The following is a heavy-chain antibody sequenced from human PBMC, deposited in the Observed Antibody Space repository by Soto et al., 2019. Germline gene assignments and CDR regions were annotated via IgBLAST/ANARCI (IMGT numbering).Heavy chain of an antibody. CDR2: ISPMFGAA. CDR3: AREVQVHTPAFVY. Sequence: QVQLVQSGAEMKKPGSSVKVSCQSSGGTFNTYAMNWVRQAPGQGPEWMGDISPMFGAANYAPKFQGRVTIPADASTGTSYMQLSSLTSEDTARYFCAREVQVHTPAFVYWGQGTLVTVSS. D-gene: IGHD3-10*01. V-gene: IGHV1-69*19. CDR1: GGTFNTYA. J-gene: IGHJ4*02.